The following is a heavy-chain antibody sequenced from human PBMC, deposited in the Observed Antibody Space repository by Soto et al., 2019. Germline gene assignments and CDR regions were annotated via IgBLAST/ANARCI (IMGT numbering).Heavy chain of an antibody. V-gene: IGHV3-30-3*01. CDR3: TRSLGYRSGGSCYQDYYGMDV. CDR2: IRSK. D-gene: IGHD2-15*01. Sequence: PGGSLRLSCAASGFTFSGSALHWVRQASGKGLEWVGRIRSKDAASVKGRFTISRDDSKNTAYLQINSLKTEDTAVYYCTRSLGYRSGGSCYQDYYGMDVWGQGTTVTVSS. J-gene: IGHJ6*02. CDR1: GFTFSGSA.